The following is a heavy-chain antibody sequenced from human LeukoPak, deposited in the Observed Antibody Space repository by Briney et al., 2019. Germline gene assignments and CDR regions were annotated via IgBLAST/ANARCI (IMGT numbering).Heavy chain of an antibody. CDR3: ARVIYDSSGYSWFDP. D-gene: IGHD3-22*01. J-gene: IGHJ5*02. Sequence: ASVKVSCKASGYTFTSYDINWVRQATGQGLEWMGWMNPNSGNTGYAQKFQGRVTMTRNTSISTAYMELSSLRSEDTAVYHCARVIYDSSGYSWFDPWGQGTLVTVSS. CDR1: GYTFTSYD. V-gene: IGHV1-8*01. CDR2: MNPNSGNT.